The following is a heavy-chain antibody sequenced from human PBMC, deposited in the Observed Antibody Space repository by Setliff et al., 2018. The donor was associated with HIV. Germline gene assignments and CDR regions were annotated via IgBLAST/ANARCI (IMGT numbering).Heavy chain of an antibody. J-gene: IGHJ6*03. V-gene: IGHV1-8*03. CDR2: MNPNTGNT. D-gene: IGHD2-2*01. CDR3: ARGDLISGTQNGYYMDV. Sequence: VASVKVSCKASGYTFTSYDINWVRQATGHGLEWMGWMNPNTGNTGYAQKFQGRVTITRGTSINTAYMELSTLRSVDTAVHYCARGDLISGTQNGYYMDVWGKGTTVAVSS. CDR1: GYTFTSYD.